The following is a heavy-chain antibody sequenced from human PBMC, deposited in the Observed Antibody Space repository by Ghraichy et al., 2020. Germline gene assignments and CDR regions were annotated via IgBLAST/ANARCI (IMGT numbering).Heavy chain of an antibody. D-gene: IGHD4-17*01. Sequence: GSLRLSCIVSGASVRSSSSYWSWIRQPPGKGLEWIGYLYNTESTKYNPSLKSRVTISLDTPKNQFSLILTSVTAADTAVYYCARPHGESLFYYLDYWSRGTLVTVSS. CDR2: LYNTEST. V-gene: IGHV4-61*01. J-gene: IGHJ2*01. CDR1: GASVRSSSSY. CDR3: ARPHGESLFYYLDY.